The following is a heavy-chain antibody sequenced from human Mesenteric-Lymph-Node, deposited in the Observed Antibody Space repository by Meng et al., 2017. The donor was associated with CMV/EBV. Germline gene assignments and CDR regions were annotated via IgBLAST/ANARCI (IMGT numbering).Heavy chain of an antibody. CDR2: IYDSGNT. CDR3: ARVMAAAGRGFDY. D-gene: IGHD6-13*01. Sequence: SETLSLTCSASGASISSGYYYWSWIRQPPGQGLEWIGYIYDSGNTYYKSSLRNRVSISIDTSKNHFSLNLSSVTATDTAVYYCARVMAAAGRGFDYWGQGTLVTVSS. J-gene: IGHJ4*02. CDR1: GASISSGYYY. V-gene: IGHV4-30-4*08.